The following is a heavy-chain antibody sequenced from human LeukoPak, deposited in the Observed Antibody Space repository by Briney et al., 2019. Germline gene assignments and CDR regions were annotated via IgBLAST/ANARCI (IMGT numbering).Heavy chain of an antibody. D-gene: IGHD3-10*01. J-gene: IGHJ4*02. Sequence: ASVKVSCKASGYTFTMYDITWVRQAPGQGLEWMGWISAYNGNTNYAQKLQGRVTMTTDTSTSTAYMELRSLRSDDTAVYYCARGEDYGSGSYGFDYWGQGTLVTVSS. CDR2: ISAYNGNT. V-gene: IGHV1-18*01. CDR1: GYTFTMYD. CDR3: ARGEDYGSGSYGFDY.